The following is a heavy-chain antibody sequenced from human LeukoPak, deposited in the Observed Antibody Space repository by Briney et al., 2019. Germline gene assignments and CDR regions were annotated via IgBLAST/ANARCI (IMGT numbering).Heavy chain of an antibody. D-gene: IGHD6-13*01. CDR3: ARSAQQLVHRDWYFDL. V-gene: IGHV1-69*13. CDR2: IIPIFGTV. CDR1: VGTFSSYA. J-gene: IGHJ2*01. Sequence: SVKVSCKASVGTFSSYAISWVRQAPGQGLEWMGGIIPIFGTVNYAQKFQGRVTITADESTSTAYMELSSLRSEDTAVYYCARSAQQLVHRDWYFDLWGRGTLVTVSS.